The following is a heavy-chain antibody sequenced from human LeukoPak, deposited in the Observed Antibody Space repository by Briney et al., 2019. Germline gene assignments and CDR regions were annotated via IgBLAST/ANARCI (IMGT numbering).Heavy chain of an antibody. CDR2: ISGSGGNK. CDR1: GFTFSSYA. V-gene: IGHV3-23*01. J-gene: IGHJ4*02. CDR3: AKDGGLWVSAHWGDS. D-gene: IGHD7-27*01. Sequence: PGGSLRLSCVVSGFTFSSYAMSWVRQTPGKGLEWVSVISGSGGNKYYADSVKGRFTISRDNPKNTLYLQMNSLRVEDTAVYYCAKDGGLWVSAHWGDSWGRGTLVTVSS.